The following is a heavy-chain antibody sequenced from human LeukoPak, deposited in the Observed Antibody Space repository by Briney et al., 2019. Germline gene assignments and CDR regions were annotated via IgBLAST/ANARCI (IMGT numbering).Heavy chain of an antibody. D-gene: IGHD5-24*01. CDR2: IRYDGSNK. V-gene: IGHV3-30*02. J-gene: IGHJ4*02. CDR3: AKGSGDGYNSFDY. Sequence: GGSLRLSCAASGFTFSSYGMHWVRQAPGKGLEWVAFIRYDGSNKYYADSVKGRFTISRDNSKNTLYPQMNSLRAEDTAVYYCAKGSGDGYNSFDYWGQGTLVTVSS. CDR1: GFTFSSYG.